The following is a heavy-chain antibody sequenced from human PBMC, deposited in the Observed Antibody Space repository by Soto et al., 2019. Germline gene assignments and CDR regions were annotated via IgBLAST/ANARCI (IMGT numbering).Heavy chain of an antibody. Sequence: WATLALTCTVSDAYISGFYWSWIRKSAGKGLEWIGRIYATGTTDYNPSLKSRVMMSVDTSKKQFSLKLRSVTAADTAVYYCVREGRRLLRAWFAPGGQGISVPVSS. V-gene: IGHV4-4*07. CDR3: VREGRRLLRAWFAP. CDR1: DAYISGFY. J-gene: IGHJ5*02. D-gene: IGHD3-16*01. CDR2: IYATGTT.